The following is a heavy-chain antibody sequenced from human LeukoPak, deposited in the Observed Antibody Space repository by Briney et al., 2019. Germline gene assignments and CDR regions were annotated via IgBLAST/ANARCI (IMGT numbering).Heavy chain of an antibody. Sequence: PGGSLRLSCTASGFTLSTYAMSWVRQAPGKGLEWVSGISGSGGTTYYADSVKGRFTISRDNSKNTLYLQMNSLRAEDTAVYYCANDLLSGGANYWGQGTLVTVSS. CDR3: ANDLLSGGANY. CDR2: ISGSGGTT. D-gene: IGHD2-15*01. J-gene: IGHJ4*02. V-gene: IGHV3-23*01. CDR1: GFTLSTYA.